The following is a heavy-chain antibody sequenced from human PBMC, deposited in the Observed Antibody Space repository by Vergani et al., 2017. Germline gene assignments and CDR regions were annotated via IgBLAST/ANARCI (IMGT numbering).Heavy chain of an antibody. CDR3: ARRSALSGYQEGFDY. Sequence: EVQLVQSGAEVKKPGESLRISCTGSGYSFTSYWISWVRQMPGKGLEWMGRIDPSDSYTNYSPSFQGHVTISADKSISTAYLQWSSLKASDTAIYCCARRSALSGYQEGFDYWGQGTLVTVSS. D-gene: IGHD3-3*01. V-gene: IGHV5-10-1*03. CDR2: IDPSDSYT. CDR1: GYSFTSYW. J-gene: IGHJ4*02.